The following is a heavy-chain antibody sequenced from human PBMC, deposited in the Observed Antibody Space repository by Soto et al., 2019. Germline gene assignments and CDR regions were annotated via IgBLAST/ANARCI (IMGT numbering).Heavy chain of an antibody. CDR1: GGSISSGDYY. CDR2: IFSNDEK. Sequence: ETLSLTCSVSGGSISSGDYYWSWIRQPPGKALEWLAHIFSNDEKSYSTSLKSRLTISKDTSKSQVVLTMTNMDPVDTATYYCARIRGSGWEIDYWGQGTLVTVSS. V-gene: IGHV2-26*01. CDR3: ARIRGSGWEIDY. J-gene: IGHJ4*02. D-gene: IGHD6-19*01.